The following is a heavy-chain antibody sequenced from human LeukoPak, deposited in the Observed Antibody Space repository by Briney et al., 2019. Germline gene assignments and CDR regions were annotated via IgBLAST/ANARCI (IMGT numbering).Heavy chain of an antibody. CDR3: ARDVASSSSDPHFDY. V-gene: IGHV4-30-4*02. Sequence: SETLSLTCTVSGGSISSGDYYWSWIRQPPGKGLEWIGYIYYSGSTYYNPSLKSRVTISVDTSKNQFSLKLSSVTAADTAVYYCARDVASSSSDPHFDYWGQGTLVTVSS. J-gene: IGHJ4*02. CDR1: GGSISSGDYY. CDR2: IYYSGST. D-gene: IGHD6-6*01.